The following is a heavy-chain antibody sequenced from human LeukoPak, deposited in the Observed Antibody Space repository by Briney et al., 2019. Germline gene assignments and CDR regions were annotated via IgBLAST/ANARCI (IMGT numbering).Heavy chain of an antibody. D-gene: IGHD6-19*01. CDR2: ISYDGSNK. CDR1: GFTFSSYG. J-gene: IGHJ3*02. CDR3: AKDREGYSSGWHAWDAFDI. Sequence: GGSLRLSCAASGFTFSSYGMHWVRQAPGKGLEWVAVISYDGSNKYYADSVKGRFTIFRDNSKNTLYLQMNSLRAEDTAVYYCAKDREGYSSGWHAWDAFDIWGQGTMVTVSS. V-gene: IGHV3-30*18.